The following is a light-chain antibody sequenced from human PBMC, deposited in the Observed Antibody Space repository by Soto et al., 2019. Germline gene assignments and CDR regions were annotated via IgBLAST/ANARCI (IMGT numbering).Light chain of an antibody. CDR1: SSDVGGYNY. CDR3: SSYTTISTYV. CDR2: DVR. Sequence: SAVTQPASVSGSPGQSITISCTGTSSDVGGYNYVSWYQQHPGKAPKLMIYDVRNRPPGVSNRFSGSKSVNTASLTISGLQAEDEADYYCSSYTTISTYVFGTGTKVTVL. V-gene: IGLV2-14*01. J-gene: IGLJ1*01.